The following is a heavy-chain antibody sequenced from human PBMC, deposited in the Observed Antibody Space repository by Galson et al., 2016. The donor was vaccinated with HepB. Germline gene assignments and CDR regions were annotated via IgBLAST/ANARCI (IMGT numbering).Heavy chain of an antibody. D-gene: IGHD6-19*01. CDR1: GFTFSSYW. CDR2: INRGGSVT. V-gene: IGHV3-7*01. CDR3: ARDRTTGDSSAWYDALDY. J-gene: IGHJ4*02. Sequence: SLRLSCAGSGFTFSSYWMTWVRQAPGKGLEWVANINRGGSVTHYVDSVEGRFTISRDNAKNSLFLQMNSLRVEDTAVYYCARDRTTGDSSAWYDALDYWGQGTLVTVSS.